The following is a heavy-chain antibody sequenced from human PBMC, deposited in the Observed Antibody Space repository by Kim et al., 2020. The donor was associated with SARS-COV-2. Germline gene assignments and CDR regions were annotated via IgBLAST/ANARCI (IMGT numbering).Heavy chain of an antibody. CDR1: GGSISSSSYY. J-gene: IGHJ4*02. Sequence: SETLSLTCTVSGGSISSSSYYWGWIRQPPGKGLEWIGSIYYSGSTYYNPSLKSRVTISVDTSKNQFSLKLSSVTAADTAVYYCARHAGFRMPPKGLGSGYQLPPDYWGQGTLVTVSS. CDR2: IYYSGST. D-gene: IGHD2-2*01. CDR3: ARHAGFRMPPKGLGSGYQLPPDY. V-gene: IGHV4-39*01.